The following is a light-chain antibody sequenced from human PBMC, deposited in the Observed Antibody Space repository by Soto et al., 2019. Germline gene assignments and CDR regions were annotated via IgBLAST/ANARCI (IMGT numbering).Light chain of an antibody. J-gene: IGKJ5*01. CDR1: QSLTNRF. CDR2: DTS. V-gene: IGKV3-20*01. CDR3: QQYGTSEII. Sequence: VLTQSPGTRYVSTGERATLSCRASQSLTNRFIAWYQQRPGQAPRLIIYDTSSRASGIPDRFSVSVSGTDCTLTISRLETEDGAVFYCQQYGTSEIIFGQGTRLEIK.